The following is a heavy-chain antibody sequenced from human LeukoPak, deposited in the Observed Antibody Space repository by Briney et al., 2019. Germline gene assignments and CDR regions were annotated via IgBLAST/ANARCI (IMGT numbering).Heavy chain of an antibody. CDR2: IYYSGRT. V-gene: IGHV4-61*01. J-gene: IGHJ4*02. CDR1: GGSVSSGSYY. D-gene: IGHD5-18*01. Sequence: PSETLSLTCTVSGGSVSSGSYYWSWIRQPPGTGLEWIGYIYYSGRTTYNPSLKSRVTISVDTSKNQFSLKLSSVTAADTAVYYCARAPPSTTMVSNWGQGTLVTVSS. CDR3: ARAPPSTTMVSN.